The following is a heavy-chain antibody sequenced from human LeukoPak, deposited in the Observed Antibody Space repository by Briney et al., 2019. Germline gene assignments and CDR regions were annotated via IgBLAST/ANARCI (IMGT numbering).Heavy chain of an antibody. CDR2: ISWNSGSI. CDR3: AKDALWDTAMVID. V-gene: IGHV3-9*01. Sequence: GGSLRLSCAASGFTFDDYAMHWVRQAPGKGLEWVSGISWNSGSIGYADSVKGRFTISRDNAKNSLYLQMNSLRAEDTALYYCAKDALWDTAMVIDWGQGTLVTVSS. D-gene: IGHD5-18*01. CDR1: GFTFDDYA. J-gene: IGHJ4*02.